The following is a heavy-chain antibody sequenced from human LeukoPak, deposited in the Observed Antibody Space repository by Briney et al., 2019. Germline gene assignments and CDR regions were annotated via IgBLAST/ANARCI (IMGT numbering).Heavy chain of an antibody. CDR1: GFTVSSNY. Sequence: PGGSLRLSCAASGFTVSSNYMSWVRQAPGKGLEWVSVIYSGGSTYYADSVKGRFTISRDNSKNTLYLQMNSLRAEDTAVYYCAKDEVAGSSWYVGAFDIWGQGTMVTVSS. V-gene: IGHV3-53*01. CDR3: AKDEVAGSSWYVGAFDI. J-gene: IGHJ3*02. D-gene: IGHD6-13*01. CDR2: IYSGGST.